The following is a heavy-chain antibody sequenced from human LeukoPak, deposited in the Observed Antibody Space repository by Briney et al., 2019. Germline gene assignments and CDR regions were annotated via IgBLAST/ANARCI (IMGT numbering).Heavy chain of an antibody. Sequence: SETPSLTCTVSGGSISSSSYYWGWIRQPPGKGLEWIGSIYYSGSTYYNPSLKSRVTISVDTSKNQFSLKLSSVTAADTAVYYCARDIRRGYSGYDFDYWGRGTLVTVSS. V-gene: IGHV4-39*07. J-gene: IGHJ4*02. D-gene: IGHD5-12*01. CDR1: GGSISSSSYY. CDR3: ARDIRRGYSGYDFDY. CDR2: IYYSGST.